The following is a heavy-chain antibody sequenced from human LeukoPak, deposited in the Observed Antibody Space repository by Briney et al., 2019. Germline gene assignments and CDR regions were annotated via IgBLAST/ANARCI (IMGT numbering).Heavy chain of an antibody. CDR3: ARERDRSSGRIFDY. CDR1: GGTFSSYT. J-gene: IGHJ4*02. Sequence: ASVKVSCKASGGTFSSYTISWVRQAPGQGLEWMGRINPNSGGTNYAQKFQGRVTMTRDTSISTAYMELSRLRSDDTAVYYCARERDRSSGRIFDYWGQGTLVTVSS. D-gene: IGHD6-19*01. CDR2: INPNSGGT. V-gene: IGHV1-2*06.